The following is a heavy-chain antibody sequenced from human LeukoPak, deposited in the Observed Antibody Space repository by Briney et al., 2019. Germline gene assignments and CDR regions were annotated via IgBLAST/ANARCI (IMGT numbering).Heavy chain of an antibody. CDR2: IRGSGVTT. CDR3: AKALGLDSSGYYFGSFDP. V-gene: IGHV3-23*01. Sequence: GGSLRLSCAASGFTFSSYAMSWVRQAPGKGLEWVSGIRGSGVTTYYADSVKGRFTISRDNSKNTLYLQMNSLRAEDTAVYYCAKALGLDSSGYYFGSFDPWGQGTLVTVSS. CDR1: GFTFSSYA. J-gene: IGHJ5*02. D-gene: IGHD3-22*01.